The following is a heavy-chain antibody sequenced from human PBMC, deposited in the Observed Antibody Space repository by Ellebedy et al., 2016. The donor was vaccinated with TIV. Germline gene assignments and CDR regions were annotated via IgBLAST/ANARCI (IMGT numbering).Heavy chain of an antibody. D-gene: IGHD3/OR15-3a*01. V-gene: IGHV3-23*01. CDR3: ARRSTDFAFDS. CDR1: GFTFSTYP. Sequence: GESLKISCAASGFTFSTYPMNWVRQAPGKGLEWVSIISANGGTTYYADSVKGRFTISRDNSKNTLFLQMSSLRVEDTAVYFCARRSTDFAFDSWGQGTLVTVSS. CDR2: ISANGGTT. J-gene: IGHJ4*02.